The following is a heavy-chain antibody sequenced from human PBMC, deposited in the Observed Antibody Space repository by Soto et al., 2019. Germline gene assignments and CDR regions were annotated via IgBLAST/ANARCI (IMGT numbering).Heavy chain of an antibody. D-gene: IGHD2-15*01. V-gene: IGHV3-23*04. CDR3: AKGTSDGCYSPPGE. Sequence: EVQLVESGGGLVQTGGSLRLSCAASGFSFTTYVMSWVRQAPGNGPEWVSVIGGESGSAIYADSVKGRFTLSSDTSKNSLYRHMTSLIAEDTDVYYCAKGTSDGCYSPPGEWGPGTLLTLSS. J-gene: IGHJ4*02. CDR1: GFSFTTYV. CDR2: IGGESGSA.